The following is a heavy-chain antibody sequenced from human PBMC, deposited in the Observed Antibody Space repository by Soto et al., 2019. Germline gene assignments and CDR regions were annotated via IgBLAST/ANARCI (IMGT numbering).Heavy chain of an antibody. J-gene: IGHJ4*02. D-gene: IGHD5-18*01. CDR3: VSGYPGVGFDY. V-gene: IGHV4-39*01. CDR1: GGSISSSDYY. CDR2: IYDSGRA. Sequence: QLQLQESGPGLVKPSETLSLTCTVSGGSISSSDYYWGWIRQPPGKGLEWIGNIYDSGRASYNPSLKSPVSCAVETSTNRVSPKLDSVTAADTAVYICVSGYPGVGFDYWGQGTLVTVSS.